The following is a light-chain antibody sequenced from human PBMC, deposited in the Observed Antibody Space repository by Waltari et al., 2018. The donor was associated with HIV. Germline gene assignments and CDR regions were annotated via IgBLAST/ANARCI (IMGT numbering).Light chain of an antibody. CDR1: ESISRY. J-gene: IGKJ1*01. CDR2: DAS. CDR3: QQRTNWPPWS. Sequence: EIVLTQSPATLSLSPGERATLSCRASESISRYLAWYQQKPGQAPRLLISDASNRATGIPARFRGSGPGTDFTLTISYLEPEDFAVYYCQQRTNWPPWSFGQGTKVEIK. V-gene: IGKV3-11*01.